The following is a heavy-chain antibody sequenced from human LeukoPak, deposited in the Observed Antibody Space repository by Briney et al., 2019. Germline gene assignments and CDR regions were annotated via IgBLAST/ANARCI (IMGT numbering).Heavy chain of an antibody. J-gene: IGHJ4*02. CDR3: ARHFGSGWSIFDY. D-gene: IGHD6-19*01. V-gene: IGHV4-59*08. Sequence: SETLSLTCTVSGGSISSYYWSWIRQPPGKGLEWIGYIYHSGSTNYNPSLKSRVTISVDTSKNQFSLKLSPVTAADTAVYYCARHFGSGWSIFDYWGQGTLVTVSS. CDR1: GGSISSYY. CDR2: IYHSGST.